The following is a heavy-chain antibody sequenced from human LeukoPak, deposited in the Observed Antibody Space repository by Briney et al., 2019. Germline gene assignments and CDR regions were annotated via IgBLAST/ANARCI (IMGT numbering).Heavy chain of an antibody. Sequence: KCGESLKISCKGSGYSFSNYWIGWVRQMPGKGLEWMGIIYPGESETRYSPSVQGQVTISADKSITTAYLQWSSLKASDTAMYYCAKLVAYSSSWYGFFDYWGQGTLVAVSS. J-gene: IGHJ4*02. D-gene: IGHD6-13*01. CDR1: GYSFSNYW. CDR3: AKLVAYSSSWYGFFDY. CDR2: IYPGESET. V-gene: IGHV5-51*01.